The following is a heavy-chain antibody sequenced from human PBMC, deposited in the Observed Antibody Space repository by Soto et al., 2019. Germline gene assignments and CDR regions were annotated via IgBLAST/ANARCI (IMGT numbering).Heavy chain of an antibody. D-gene: IGHD3-22*01. CDR1: GFTLSSYG. CDR3: ARERDSSGYTRLDY. V-gene: IGHV3-33*01. Sequence: QVQLVESGGGVVQPGRSLRLTCAASGFTLSSYGMHWVRQAPGKGLEWVAVIWYDGSNKYYADSVKGRFTISRDNSKNTLYLQMNSLRAEDTAVYYCARERDSSGYTRLDYWGQGTLVTVSS. CDR2: IWYDGSNK. J-gene: IGHJ4*02.